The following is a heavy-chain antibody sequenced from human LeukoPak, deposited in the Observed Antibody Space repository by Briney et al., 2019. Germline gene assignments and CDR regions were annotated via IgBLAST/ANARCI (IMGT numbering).Heavy chain of an antibody. CDR2: IYYTGST. CDR3: ARGSKAAPGTFDY. Sequence: KPSENLSLTCTVSGGSISSYYWSWIRQPPGKGLEWIGYIYYTGSTDYNPSLKSRVAISVDTSKNQFSLKLSSVTAADTAVYYCARGSKAAPGTFDYWGQGTLVTVSS. J-gene: IGHJ4*02. V-gene: IGHV4-59*01. CDR1: GGSISSYY. D-gene: IGHD6-13*01.